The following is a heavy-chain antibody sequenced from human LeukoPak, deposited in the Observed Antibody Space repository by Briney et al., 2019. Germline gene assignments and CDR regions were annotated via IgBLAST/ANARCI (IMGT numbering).Heavy chain of an antibody. CDR2: INPNSGGT. V-gene: IGHV1-2*02. CDR3: ALVGEALVY. CDR1: GYTFIGYN. Sequence: ASVKVSCKASGYTFIGYNMHWVRQAPGQGLEWMGWINPNSGGTNYAQSFQGRVTMTRDTSISTAYMELSRLRSDDTAIYYCALVGEALVYWGQGTLVTVSS. D-gene: IGHD4-17*01. J-gene: IGHJ4*02.